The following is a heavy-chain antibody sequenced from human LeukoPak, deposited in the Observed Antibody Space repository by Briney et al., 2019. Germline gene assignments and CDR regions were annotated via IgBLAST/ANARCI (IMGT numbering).Heavy chain of an antibody. CDR3: ARGSSSGFTGTDAFDI. CDR1: GFTFSSYS. Sequence: GGSLRLSCAASGFTFSSYSMNWVRQAPGKGLEWVSSISSSSSYIYYADSVKGRFTISRDNAKNSLYLQMNSLRAEDTALYYCARGSSSGFTGTDAFDIWGQGTMVTVSS. D-gene: IGHD6-19*01. CDR2: ISSSSSYI. J-gene: IGHJ3*02. V-gene: IGHV3-21*04.